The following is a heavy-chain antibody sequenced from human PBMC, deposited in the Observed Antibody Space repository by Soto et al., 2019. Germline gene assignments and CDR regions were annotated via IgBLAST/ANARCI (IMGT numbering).Heavy chain of an antibody. D-gene: IGHD2-15*01. CDR2: IRNKPNSYTT. V-gene: IGHV3-72*01. Sequence: DVQLVESGGGLVQPGGSLRLSCAASGFTFSDHYMDWFRQAPGKGLEWVGRIRNKPNSYTTTYGASVKGRFSISRDDSRISLFLQMGSLQGGYTAVYYCTRVMSGGYHDSWGQGTLVIVSS. CDR1: GFTFSDHY. CDR3: TRVMSGGYHDS. J-gene: IGHJ5*01.